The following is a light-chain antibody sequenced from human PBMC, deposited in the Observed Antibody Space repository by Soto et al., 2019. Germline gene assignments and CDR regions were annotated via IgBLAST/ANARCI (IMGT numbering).Light chain of an antibody. V-gene: IGLV2-14*01. CDR1: SSDVGGYNY. CDR3: SSYTSSSNVV. J-gene: IGLJ2*01. CDR2: DVS. Sequence: QSALTQPASVSGSPGQSITISCTGTSSDVGGYNYVSWYQQHPGKAPQLMIYDVSNRPSGVSNRFSGSKSGNTASLTISGLQAEGEADYYCSSYTSSSNVVFGGGTKVTVL.